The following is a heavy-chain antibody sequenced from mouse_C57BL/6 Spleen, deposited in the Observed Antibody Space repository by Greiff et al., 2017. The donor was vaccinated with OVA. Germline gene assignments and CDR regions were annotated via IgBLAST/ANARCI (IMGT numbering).Heavy chain of an antibody. CDR3: ARSGTGTLDY. Sequence: QLQQSGPELVKPGASVKISCKASGYTFTDYYMNWVKQSHGKSLEWIGDINPNNGGTSYNQKFKGKATLTVDKSSSTAYMELRSLTSEDSAVYYCARSGTGTLDYWGQGTTLTVSS. CDR2: INPNNGGT. CDR1: GYTFTDYY. D-gene: IGHD4-1*01. V-gene: IGHV1-26*01. J-gene: IGHJ2*01.